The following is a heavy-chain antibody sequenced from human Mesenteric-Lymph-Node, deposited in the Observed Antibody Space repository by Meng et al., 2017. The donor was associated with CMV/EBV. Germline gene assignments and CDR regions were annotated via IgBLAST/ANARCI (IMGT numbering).Heavy chain of an antibody. CDR3: ARGGGVEFSGYDLFYCDY. J-gene: IGHJ4*02. D-gene: IGHD5-12*01. CDR1: GYSVTTYY. CDR2: INPSIGRT. V-gene: IGHV1-46*01. Sequence: ASVKVSCKASGYSVTTYYMYWVRQAPGQGLEWMGIINPSIGRTRYADKFQGRLTMTRDTSTRTVFTELSSLTAEDTAMYYCARGGGVEFSGYDLFYCDYWGQGTLVTVSS.